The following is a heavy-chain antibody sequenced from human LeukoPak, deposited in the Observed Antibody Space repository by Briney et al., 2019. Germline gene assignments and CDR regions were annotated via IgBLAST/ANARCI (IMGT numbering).Heavy chain of an antibody. J-gene: IGHJ4*02. Sequence: SGTLSLTCTVSGYSISSGYYWGWIRQTPGKRLEWIGYIYHGGRTDYNPSLKSRVTISVDTSKNQFSLKLSSVTAADTAVYYCARDSYDFWSGYEDFDYWGQGTLVTVSS. CDR2: IYHGGRT. D-gene: IGHD3-3*01. V-gene: IGHV4-38-2*02. CDR3: ARDSYDFWSGYEDFDY. CDR1: GYSISSGYY.